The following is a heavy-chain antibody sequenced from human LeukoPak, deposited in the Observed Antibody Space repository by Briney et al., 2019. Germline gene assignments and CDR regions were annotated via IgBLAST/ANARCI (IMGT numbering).Heavy chain of an antibody. J-gene: IGHJ6*03. CDR3: ARGRDTAMGYYMDV. D-gene: IGHD5-18*01. CDR2: INPNSGGT. CDR1: GYTFTCYY. Sequence: ASVKVSCKASGYTFTCYYMHWVRQAPGQGLEWMGWINPNSGGTNYAQKFQGRVTMTRDTSISTAYMELSRLRSDDTAVYYCARGRDTAMGYYMDVWGKGTTVTISS. V-gene: IGHV1-2*02.